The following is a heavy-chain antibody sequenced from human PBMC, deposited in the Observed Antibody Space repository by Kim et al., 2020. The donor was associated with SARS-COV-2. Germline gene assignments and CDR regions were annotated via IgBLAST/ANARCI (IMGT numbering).Heavy chain of an antibody. V-gene: IGHV3-74*01. J-gene: IGHJ4*02. D-gene: IGHD3-10*01. Sequence: SSTNDADSVKGRFTISRDNAKNTLYLQMNSLRAEDTAVYYCGGSGSQLDYWGQGILVTVSS. CDR3: GGSGSQLDY. CDR2: SST.